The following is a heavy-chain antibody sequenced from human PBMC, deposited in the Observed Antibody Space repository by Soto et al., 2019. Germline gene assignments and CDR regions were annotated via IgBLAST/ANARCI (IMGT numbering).Heavy chain of an antibody. V-gene: IGHV1-69*13. J-gene: IGHJ4*02. Sequence: SVKFSCKAXGGTFGSQGIAWVRQAPGQGLEWMGGFTAMLGTPTYAKKVQGRATISADESLTSSYLELRSLRSEDTGVYFCARGAMANFDYWGQGTVVTVSS. D-gene: IGHD5-18*01. CDR3: ARGAMANFDY. CDR1: GGTFGSQG. CDR2: FTAMLGTP.